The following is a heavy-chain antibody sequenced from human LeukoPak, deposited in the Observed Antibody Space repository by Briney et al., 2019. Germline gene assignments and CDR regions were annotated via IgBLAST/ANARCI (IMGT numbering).Heavy chain of an antibody. Sequence: PSETLSLTCAVYGGSFSGYYWSWIRQPPGKGLEWIGEINHSGSTNYNPSLKSRVTISVDTSKNQFSLKLSSVTAADTAVYYCARGVVVPAAFHYYYYGMDVWGQGTTVTVSS. D-gene: IGHD2-2*01. CDR2: INHSGST. CDR3: ARGVVVPAAFHYYYYGMDV. CDR1: GGSFSGYY. J-gene: IGHJ6*02. V-gene: IGHV4-34*01.